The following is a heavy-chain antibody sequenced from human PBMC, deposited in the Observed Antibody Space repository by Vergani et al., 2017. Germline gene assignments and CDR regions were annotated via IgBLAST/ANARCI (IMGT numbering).Heavy chain of an antibody. CDR1: GFTFSSYA. CDR3: AKDPEVYGSGSYYDYFDD. CDR2: ISGSGGST. V-gene: IGHV3-23*01. Sequence: EVQLLESGGGLVQPGGSLRLSCAASGFTFSSYAMSWVRQAPGRGLEWVSAISGSGGSTNYADSVKGRFTISRDNSKNTLYLQMNSLRAEDTAVYYCAKDPEVYGSGSYYDYFDDWGQGTLVTVSS. J-gene: IGHJ4*02. D-gene: IGHD3-10*01.